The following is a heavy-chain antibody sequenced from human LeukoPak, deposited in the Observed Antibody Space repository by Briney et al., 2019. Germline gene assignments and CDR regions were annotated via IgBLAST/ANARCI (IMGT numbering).Heavy chain of an antibody. CDR3: ARGPDHYDSSGLPIY. CDR2: IYYSGST. J-gene: IGHJ4*02. V-gene: IGHV4-30-4*02. CDR1: GGSISSGDYY. D-gene: IGHD3-22*01. Sequence: SETLSLTCTVSGGSISSGDYYWSWIRQPPGKGLEWIGYIYYSGSTYYNPSLKSRVTISVDTSKNQFSLKLSSVTAADTAVYYCARGPDHYDSSGLPIYWGQGTLVTVSS.